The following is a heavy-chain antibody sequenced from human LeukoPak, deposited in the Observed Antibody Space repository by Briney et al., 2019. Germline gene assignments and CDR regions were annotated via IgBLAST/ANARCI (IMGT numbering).Heavy chain of an antibody. D-gene: IGHD3-22*01. CDR3: ARPLGNGYSYWYFDL. CDR2: IYYSGST. CDR1: GDSISSYY. V-gene: IGHV4-59*01. J-gene: IGHJ2*01. Sequence: PSETLSLTCTVSGDSISSYYWSWIRQPPGKGLEWIGYIYYSGSTSNSPSLQSRVTISIDTSKNQISLKLSSVTAADTAVYYCARPLGNGYSYWYFDLWGRGTLVTVSS.